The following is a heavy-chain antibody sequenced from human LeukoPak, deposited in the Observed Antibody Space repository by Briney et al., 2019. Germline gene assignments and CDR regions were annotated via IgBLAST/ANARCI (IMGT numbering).Heavy chain of an antibody. Sequence: GASVKVSCKASGYTFTGYYMHWMRQAPRQGLEWMGRINPNSGGTNYAQKFQGRVTMTRDTSISTAYMELSRLRSDDTAVYYCARGPRVLRFLEWLLTFDYWGQGTLVTVSS. V-gene: IGHV1-2*06. CDR2: INPNSGGT. D-gene: IGHD3-3*01. CDR3: ARGPRVLRFLEWLLTFDY. CDR1: GYTFTGYY. J-gene: IGHJ4*02.